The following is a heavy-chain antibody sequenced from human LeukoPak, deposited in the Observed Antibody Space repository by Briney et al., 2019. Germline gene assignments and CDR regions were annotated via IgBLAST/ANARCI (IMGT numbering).Heavy chain of an antibody. CDR2: ISNYNGDT. V-gene: IGHV1-18*01. J-gene: IGHJ4*02. CDR1: GYTFNSYA. D-gene: IGHD4-11*01. Sequence: ASVKVSCKASGYTFNSYAFSWVRQAPGQGLEWMGWISNYNGDTNYAQKFQGRVIMTTDTSTKTSYMELRSLRSDDTAVYYCARWTTTYLDYWGQGTLVTVSS. CDR3: ARWTTTYLDY.